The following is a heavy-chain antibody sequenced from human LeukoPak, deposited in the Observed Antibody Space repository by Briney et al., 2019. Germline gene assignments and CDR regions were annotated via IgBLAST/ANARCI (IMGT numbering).Heavy chain of an antibody. Sequence: GRSLRLSCAASGFTFSSYGMHWVRQAPGKGLEWVAVISYDGSNKYYADSVKGRFTISRDNSKNTLYLQMNSLRAEDTAVYYCVQSSGFLPDYWGHGTLVTVSS. CDR1: GFTFSSYG. D-gene: IGHD3-22*01. CDR3: VQSSGFLPDY. CDR2: ISYDGSNK. V-gene: IGHV3-30*03. J-gene: IGHJ4*01.